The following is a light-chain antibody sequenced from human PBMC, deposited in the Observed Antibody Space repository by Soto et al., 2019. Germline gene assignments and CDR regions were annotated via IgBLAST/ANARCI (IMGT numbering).Light chain of an antibody. J-gene: IGKJ3*01. CDR2: GAS. Sequence: EIVLTQSPGTLSLSPGERATLSCRASQSVSSSYLAWYQQKPGQAPRLLSYGASSRATGIPDRFSGSGFGTDFTLSISGLEPEDFAVYYCQQYGSSFTFGPGTKVDIK. CDR1: QSVSSSY. CDR3: QQYGSSFT. V-gene: IGKV3-20*01.